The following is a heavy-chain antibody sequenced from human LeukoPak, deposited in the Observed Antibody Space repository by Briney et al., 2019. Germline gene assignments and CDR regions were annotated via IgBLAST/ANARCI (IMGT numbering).Heavy chain of an antibody. Sequence: GGSLRLSCAASGFTFSSYWMHWVRQAPGKGLVWVSRINSDGSSTSYADSVKGRFTISRDNAKNTLYLRMNSLRAEDTAVYYCARDHYYDSRGFDYWGQGTLVTVSS. D-gene: IGHD3-22*01. CDR3: ARDHYYDSRGFDY. CDR1: GFTFSSYW. J-gene: IGHJ4*02. V-gene: IGHV3-74*01. CDR2: INSDGSST.